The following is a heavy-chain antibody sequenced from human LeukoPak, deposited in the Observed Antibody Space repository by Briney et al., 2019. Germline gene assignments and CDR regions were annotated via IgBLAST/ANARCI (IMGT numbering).Heavy chain of an antibody. Sequence: SETLSLTCTVSGDSISSGSYYWSWIRQTAGKGLEWIGRIYSNGDTKFNPSPKSRVTISLDTSKNQFSLKLSSATAADTAVYYCASRHSKQQPYYYYMDIWGKGTTVTVSS. CDR2: IYSNGDT. J-gene: IGHJ6*03. CDR3: ASRHSKQQPYYYYMDI. CDR1: GDSISSGSYY. V-gene: IGHV4-61*02. D-gene: IGHD6-13*01.